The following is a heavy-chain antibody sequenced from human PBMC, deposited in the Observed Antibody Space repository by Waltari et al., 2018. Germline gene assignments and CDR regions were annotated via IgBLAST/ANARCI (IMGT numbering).Heavy chain of an antibody. CDR3: ARYVVVTAGDY. J-gene: IGHJ4*02. CDR2: ITGDGSGT. CDR1: GFTFRRYW. V-gene: IGHV3-74*03. D-gene: IGHD2-21*02. Sequence: EVQLVESGGGLVQSGGSLRLSCEASGFTFRRYWMHWVRQVPGKGLVWVGRITGDGSGTTYAASVKGRFTISRDNAKNTLFLQMNSLRDEDTAVYYCARYVVVTAGDYWGQGTLVAVSS.